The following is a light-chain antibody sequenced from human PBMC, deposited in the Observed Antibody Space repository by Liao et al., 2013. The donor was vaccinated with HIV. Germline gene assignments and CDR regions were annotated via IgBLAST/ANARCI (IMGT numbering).Light chain of an antibody. CDR1: KLGDEY. Sequence: SYELTQPPSVSVSPGQTASITCSGDKLGDEYASWYQQKPGQSPVLVIYQDSKRPSGIPERFSGSSSGTTATLTISGVQAEDEADYYCQSADSSGSYEVFGGGTKLTVL. CDR3: QSADSSGSYEV. V-gene: IGLV3-1*01. J-gene: IGLJ2*01. CDR2: QDS.